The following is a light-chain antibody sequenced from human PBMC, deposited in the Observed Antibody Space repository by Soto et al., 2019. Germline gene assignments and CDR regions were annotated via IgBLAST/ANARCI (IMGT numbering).Light chain of an antibody. CDR1: QSVNIY. CDR3: QQYGSSPRT. CDR2: GAS. J-gene: IGKJ1*01. Sequence: EIVMTQSPATLSVSPGERATLSCRASQSVNIYLAWYQQKPGQAPRLLIFGASYRATGIPARFSGSGSGTEFNLTISSLQSEDFAVYCCQQYGSSPRTFGQGTKVDIK. V-gene: IGKV3D-15*02.